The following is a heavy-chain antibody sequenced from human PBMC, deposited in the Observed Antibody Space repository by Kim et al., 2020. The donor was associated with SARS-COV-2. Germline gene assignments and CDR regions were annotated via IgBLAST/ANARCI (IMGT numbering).Heavy chain of an antibody. D-gene: IGHD5-18*01. Sequence: SGKVRVTISTDNSKNPVYLQMNSLRAEDTAVYYCARDRDGYSYGSSGMDVWGQGPTVTVSS. V-gene: IGHV3-30*07. CDR3: ARDRDGYSYGSSGMDV. J-gene: IGHJ6*02.